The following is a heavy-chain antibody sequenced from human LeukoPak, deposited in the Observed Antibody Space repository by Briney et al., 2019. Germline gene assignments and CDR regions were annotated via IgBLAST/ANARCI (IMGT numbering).Heavy chain of an antibody. V-gene: IGHV3-7*02. CDR3: ACDYYGMDV. J-gene: IGHJ6*02. Sequence: QTGESLTLSCAASGFTFSNYWLSWVRQAPGKGLEWVANIKQDESEKYYVDSVKGRFTISSDNTKNLLYLQMNSLTADDTVVYYCACDYYGMDVWGQGTTVTVSS. CDR2: IKQDESEK. CDR1: GFTFSNYW.